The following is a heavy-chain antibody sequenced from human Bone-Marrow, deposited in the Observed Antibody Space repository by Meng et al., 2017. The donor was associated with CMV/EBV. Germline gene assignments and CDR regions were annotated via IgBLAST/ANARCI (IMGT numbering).Heavy chain of an antibody. V-gene: IGHV4-39*07. J-gene: IGHJ6*02. Sequence: SETLSLTCTVSGDSIRRSTYYWGWIRQPPGKGLEWIGSIYYSGTTYYNPSLKRRVSLSVDTSKNQLSLKVSSVTAADTAVYYCARDYGMDVWGQGTTVTVSS. CDR2: IYYSGTT. CDR1: GDSIRRSTYY. CDR3: ARDYGMDV.